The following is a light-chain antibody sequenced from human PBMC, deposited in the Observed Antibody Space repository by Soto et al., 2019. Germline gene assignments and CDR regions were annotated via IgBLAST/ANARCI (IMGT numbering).Light chain of an antibody. J-gene: IGKJ5*01. Sequence: AIQLTQSPSSLSASVGDRVTITCRASQGIRNDLGWYQQKPWKAPKLLIYAASSLQSGVPSRFSGSGSGTDFTLTISSLQPEDFATYYCQQYSHLITFGQGTRLEIK. CDR2: AAS. CDR1: QGIRND. V-gene: IGKV1-6*01. CDR3: QQYSHLIT.